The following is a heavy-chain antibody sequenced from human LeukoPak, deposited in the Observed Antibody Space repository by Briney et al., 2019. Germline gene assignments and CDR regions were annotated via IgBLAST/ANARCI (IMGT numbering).Heavy chain of an antibody. CDR2: IYYSGST. CDR3: ARDLSYNWFDP. J-gene: IGHJ5*02. V-gene: IGHV4-59*01. CDR1: GGSISSYY. D-gene: IGHD2-2*01. Sequence: SETLSLTCTVSGGSISSYYWSWIRQPPGKGLEWIGYIYYSGSTNYNPPLKSRVTTSVDTSKNQFSLKLSSVTAADTAVYYCARDLSYNWFDPWGQGTLVTVSS.